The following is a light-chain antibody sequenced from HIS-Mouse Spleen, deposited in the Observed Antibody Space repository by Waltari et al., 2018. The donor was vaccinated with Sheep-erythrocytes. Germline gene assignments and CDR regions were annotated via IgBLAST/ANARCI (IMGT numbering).Light chain of an antibody. CDR1: SSNLGSNY. CDR2: RNN. Sequence: QSVLTQPPSASGTPGQRVTISCSGSSSNLGSNYVYCYQQLPGTAPKLLIYRNNQRPSGVPDRFSGSKSGTSASLAISGLRSEDEADYYCAAWDDSLSGFGGGTKLTVL. J-gene: IGLJ3*02. CDR3: AAWDDSLSG. V-gene: IGLV1-47*01.